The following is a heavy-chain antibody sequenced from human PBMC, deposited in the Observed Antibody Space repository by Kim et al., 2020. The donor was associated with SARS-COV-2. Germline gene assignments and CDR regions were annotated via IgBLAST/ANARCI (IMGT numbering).Heavy chain of an antibody. J-gene: IGHJ6*02. D-gene: IGHD3-10*01. Sequence: GESLKISCKGSGYSFTSYWISWVRQMPGKGLEWMGRIDPSDSYTNYSPSFQGHVTISADKSISTAYLQWSSLKASDTAMYYCARRGYGSGSSYYGMDVWGQATTVTVAS. CDR1: GYSFTSYW. CDR3: ARRGYGSGSSYYGMDV. CDR2: IDPSDSYT. V-gene: IGHV5-10-1*01.